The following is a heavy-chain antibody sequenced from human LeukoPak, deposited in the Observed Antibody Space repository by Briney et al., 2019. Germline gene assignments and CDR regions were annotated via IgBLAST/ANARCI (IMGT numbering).Heavy chain of an antibody. CDR3: VRDSYGITGTKGVWTFDI. Sequence: ASVTVSCKATGYTFTGYYMHWVRQAPGQGLEWMGWINAYNGNTNYAQKLQGRVTMTTDTSTSTAYMELRSLRSDDTAVYYCVRDSYGITGTKGVWTFDIWGQGTMVTVSS. CDR2: INAYNGNT. V-gene: IGHV1-18*04. J-gene: IGHJ3*02. CDR1: GYTFTGYY. D-gene: IGHD1-20*01.